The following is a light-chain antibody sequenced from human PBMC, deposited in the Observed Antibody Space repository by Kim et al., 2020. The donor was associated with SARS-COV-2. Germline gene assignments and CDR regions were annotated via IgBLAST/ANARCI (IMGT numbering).Light chain of an antibody. J-gene: IGKJ4*01. CDR2: DAF. Sequence: DIQMTQSPSSLSASVGDRVTITCQASQDISNYLNWYQQKPGKAPKLLIYDAFKLETGVPSRFSGSGSGTDFTFTISSLQPEDIATYFCQQYDNLPLTFGGGTKVDIK. CDR1: QDISNY. CDR3: QQYDNLPLT. V-gene: IGKV1-33*01.